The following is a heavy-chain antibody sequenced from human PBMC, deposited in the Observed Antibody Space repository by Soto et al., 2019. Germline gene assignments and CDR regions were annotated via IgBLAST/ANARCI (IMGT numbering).Heavy chain of an antibody. J-gene: IGHJ5*02. Sequence: GESLKISCKGSGYSFTSYWISWVRQMPGKGLEWMGRIDPSDSYTNYSPSFQGHVTISADKSISTAYLQWSSLKASDTAMHYCARHLYYYDSSGYPQSGWFDPWGQGTLVTVSS. CDR3: ARHLYYYDSSGYPQSGWFDP. D-gene: IGHD3-22*01. V-gene: IGHV5-10-1*01. CDR1: GYSFTSYW. CDR2: IDPSDSYT.